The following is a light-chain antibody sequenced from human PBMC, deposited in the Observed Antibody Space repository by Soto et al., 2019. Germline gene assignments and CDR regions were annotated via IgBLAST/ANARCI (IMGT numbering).Light chain of an antibody. V-gene: IGKV3-20*01. CDR2: GAS. J-gene: IGKJ5*01. Sequence: EIVLTQSPGTLSLSPGERSTLSCRASQSVSSSYLAWYQQKPGQAPRLLIYGASSRATGIPDRFSGSGSGTDFSLTVSRLEPEDFAVYYCQQYDASPVTFGQGTRL. CDR3: QQYDASPVT. CDR1: QSVSSSY.